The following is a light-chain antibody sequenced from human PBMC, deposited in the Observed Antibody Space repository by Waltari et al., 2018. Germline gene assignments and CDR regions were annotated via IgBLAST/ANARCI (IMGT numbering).Light chain of an antibody. CDR2: AAS. Sequence: TCRASEDIRNDLGWYQQKPGKAPRRLIFAASILQSGVPSRFSGSGSGTDFTLTISSLQPEDFATYFCLQDYIFPLTFGGGTTVEI. CDR1: EDIRND. CDR3: LQDYIFPLT. V-gene: IGKV1-6*01. J-gene: IGKJ4*01.